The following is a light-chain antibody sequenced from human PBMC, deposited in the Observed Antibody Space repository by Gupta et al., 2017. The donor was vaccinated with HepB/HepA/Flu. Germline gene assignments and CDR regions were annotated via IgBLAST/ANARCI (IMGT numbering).Light chain of an antibody. CDR3: STWDASLEGLCV. CDR1: NSNIGRNA. CDR2: RND. Sequence: QSVLTQPPSASGTPGQKVIISCSGSNSNIGRNAVNWYQQVPGAAPTLVIYRNDQRPSGVPDRFSCASSGTSASLAISGLQSEDEADYYCSTWDASLEGLCVFGTGTKVTVL. J-gene: IGLJ1*01. V-gene: IGLV1-44*01.